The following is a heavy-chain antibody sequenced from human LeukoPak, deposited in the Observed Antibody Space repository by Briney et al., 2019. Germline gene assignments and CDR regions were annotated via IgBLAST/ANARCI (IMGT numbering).Heavy chain of an antibody. Sequence: GGSLRLSCAASGFTFSSYWMHWVRQAPGKGPVWVSHINSDGSSTSYADFAKGRFTISRDNAKNTLFLQMNSLRAEDTAVYYCARDGYCSGGSCCSWLRYFDLWGRGTLVTVSS. CDR3: ARDGYCSGGSCCSWLRYFDL. J-gene: IGHJ2*01. CDR1: GFTFSSYW. CDR2: INSDGSST. D-gene: IGHD2-15*01. V-gene: IGHV3-74*01.